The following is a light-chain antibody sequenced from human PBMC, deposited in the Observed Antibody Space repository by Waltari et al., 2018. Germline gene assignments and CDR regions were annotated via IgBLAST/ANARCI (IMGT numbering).Light chain of an antibody. J-gene: IGKJ2*01. V-gene: IGKV3-11*01. CDR3: QQRTNRPRMYT. Sequence: EIVLTQSPGTLSLSPGERATLSCRASQSLSSSLARQQQKPGQAPRLLIYGVSNRASGIPARFSGSGSGTDVTLTISSLEPEDFAVYDCQQRTNRPRMYTFGQGTKLEI. CDR1: QSLSSS. CDR2: GVS.